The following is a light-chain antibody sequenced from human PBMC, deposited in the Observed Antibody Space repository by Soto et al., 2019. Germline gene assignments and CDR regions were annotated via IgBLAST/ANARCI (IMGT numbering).Light chain of an antibody. CDR2: AAS. V-gene: IGKV3-15*01. CDR1: ESLSGN. Sequence: EVVMTQSPATLSVSPGERATLSCRASESLSGNLAWYQQKPGQAPRLLIYAASTRATGIPARFSGSGYGTEFTLTISGLQSEDFGVYYCQQDEKWFHTFGQGTRLDIK. J-gene: IGKJ5*01. CDR3: QQDEKWFHT.